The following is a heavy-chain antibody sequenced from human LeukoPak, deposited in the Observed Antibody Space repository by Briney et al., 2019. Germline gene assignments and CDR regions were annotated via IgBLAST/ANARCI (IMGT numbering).Heavy chain of an antibody. CDR2: IKPDGSEK. V-gene: IGHV3-7*01. D-gene: IGHD6-19*01. Sequence: GGSLRLSCAASGLIFSKYWMTWVRQAPGKGLEWVASIKPDGSEKYYLDSVKGRFTISRDNARDSLYLQMNSLRDDDTSVYFCARDASALYWGRGTLVTVSS. CDR3: ARDASALY. J-gene: IGHJ4*02. CDR1: GLIFSKYW.